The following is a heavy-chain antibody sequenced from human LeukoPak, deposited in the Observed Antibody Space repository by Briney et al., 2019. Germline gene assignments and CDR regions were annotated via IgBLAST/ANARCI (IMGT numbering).Heavy chain of an antibody. CDR1: GGSISSYY. J-gene: IGHJ5*02. D-gene: IGHD5-12*01. Sequence: PSETLSLTCTVSGGSISSYYWSWIRQPPGKGLEWIGYIYYSGSTNYNPSLKSRVTISVDTSNNQFSLKLSYVTAADTAVYYCASGFRFPHWFDPWGQGTLVTVSS. CDR3: ASGFRFPHWFDP. CDR2: IYYSGST. V-gene: IGHV4-59*01.